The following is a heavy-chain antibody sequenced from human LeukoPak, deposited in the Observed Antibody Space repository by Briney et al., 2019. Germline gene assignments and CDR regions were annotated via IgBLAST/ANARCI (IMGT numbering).Heavy chain of an antibody. D-gene: IGHD3-22*01. CDR2: IWYDGSNK. J-gene: IGHJ4*02. CDR1: GFTFSSYG. V-gene: IGHV3-33*06. CDR3: AKDGSSGYPYYFDY. Sequence: PGRSLRLSCAASGFTFSSYGMHWVRQAPGKGLEWVAGIWYDGSNKYYADSVKGRFTISRDNSKNTLYLQMNSLRAEDTAVYYCAKDGSSGYPYYFDYWGQGTLVTVSS.